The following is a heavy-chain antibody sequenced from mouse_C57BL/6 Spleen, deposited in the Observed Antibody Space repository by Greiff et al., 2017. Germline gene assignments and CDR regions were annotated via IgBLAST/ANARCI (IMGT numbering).Heavy chain of an antibody. Sequence: QVHVKQSGAELAKPGASVKLSCKASGYTFTSYWMHWVKQRPGQGLEWIGYINPSCGYTKYNQKLKDKATLTVDQSSRTASMQMSSLTYEDSAVYCCAKSSNYDAMDYWGQGTSVTVSS. J-gene: IGHJ4*01. CDR1: GYTFTSYW. CDR3: AKSSNYDAMDY. D-gene: IGHD2-5*01. V-gene: IGHV1-7*01. CDR2: INPSCGYT.